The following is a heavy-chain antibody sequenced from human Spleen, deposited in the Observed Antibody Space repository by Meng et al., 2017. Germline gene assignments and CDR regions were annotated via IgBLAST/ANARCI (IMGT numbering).Heavy chain of an antibody. J-gene: IGHJ4*02. CDR3: AKEPGGSSGYYLDY. CDR1: GFTFSSYA. V-gene: IGHV3-23*01. CDR2: ISGSGGST. Sequence: GESLKISCAASGFTFSSYAMSWVRQAPGKGLEWVSAISGSGGSTYYADSVKGRFTISRDNSKNTLYLQMNSLRAEDTAVYHCAKEPGGSSGYYLDYWGQGTLVTVSS. D-gene: IGHD3-22*01.